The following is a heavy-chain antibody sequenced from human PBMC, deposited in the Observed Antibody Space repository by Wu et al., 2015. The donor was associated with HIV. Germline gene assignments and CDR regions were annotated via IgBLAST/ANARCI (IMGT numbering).Heavy chain of an antibody. CDR2: INPTGGTT. D-gene: IGHD3-10*01. J-gene: IGHJ6*02. Sequence: QVQLVQSGAEVKKPGGSVKVSCKASGYTFTNYYLHWVRQAPGQGLEWMGIINPTGGTTTYAQKFQGRVNMTRDTSTNTAYMELSSLDSEDTAVYFCARPTTFGYYGSLNPAPYFYFHGLDVWGQGTSVTVSS. CDR3: ARPTTFGYYGSLNPAPYFYFHGLDV. V-gene: IGHV1-46*01. CDR1: GYTFTNYY.